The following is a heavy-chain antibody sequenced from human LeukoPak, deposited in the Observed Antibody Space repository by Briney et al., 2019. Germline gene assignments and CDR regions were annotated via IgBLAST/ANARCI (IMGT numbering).Heavy chain of an antibody. J-gene: IGHJ5*02. V-gene: IGHV1-18*01. CDR2: IRVYNGNT. CDR1: GYIFTSYG. Sequence: ASVKVSCKASGYIFTSYGISWVRQAPGQGLEWMGWIRVYNGNTNYPQRLQGRVTMTTDTSTTTAYMELRSLRSDDTAVYYCARDINGYYYDSHGYYPTDLWGQGTLVTVSS. CDR3: ARDINGYYYDSHGYYPTDL. D-gene: IGHD3-22*01.